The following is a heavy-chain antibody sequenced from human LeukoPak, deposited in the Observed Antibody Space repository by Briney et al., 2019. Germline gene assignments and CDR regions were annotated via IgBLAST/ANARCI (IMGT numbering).Heavy chain of an antibody. V-gene: IGHV3-7*01. CDR1: GFTFSSYG. CDR3: ARLPFVLRYFDWSGPYWYFDL. J-gene: IGHJ2*01. D-gene: IGHD3-9*01. Sequence: PGGSLRLSCAASGFTFSSYGMHWVRQAPGRGLEWVANIKQDGSEKYYVDSVKGRFTISRDNAKNSLYLQMNSLRAEDTAVYYCARLPFVLRYFDWSGPYWYFDLWGRGTLVTVSS. CDR2: IKQDGSEK.